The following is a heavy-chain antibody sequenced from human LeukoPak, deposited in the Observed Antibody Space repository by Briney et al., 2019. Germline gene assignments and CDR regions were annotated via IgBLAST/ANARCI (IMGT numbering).Heavy chain of an antibody. CDR3: ARETMDSSGWYKGKRFDY. CDR2: IYSGGST. Sequence: GGSLRLSCAASGFTVNSNYMSWVRQAPEKGLQWVSVIYSGGSTYYADSVKGRFTISRDNAKNTVYLQMNSLRAEDTAMYYCARETMDSSGWYKGKRFDYWGQGTLVTVSS. D-gene: IGHD6-19*01. J-gene: IGHJ4*02. CDR1: GFTVNSNY. V-gene: IGHV3-66*01.